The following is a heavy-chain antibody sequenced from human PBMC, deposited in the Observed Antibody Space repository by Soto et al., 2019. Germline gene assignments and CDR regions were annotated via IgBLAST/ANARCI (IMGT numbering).Heavy chain of an antibody. J-gene: IGHJ4*02. Sequence: PGGSRRLSCAASGFSFSPYGMHWVRQAPGKGLEWVAFISNDGSNKYYADSVKGRFTISRDNSKNTLYLQMNSLRAEDTAVYYCAKGFGHHWPFADRGQRTLDTVSS. CDR2: ISNDGSNK. D-gene: IGHD3-10*01. V-gene: IGHV3-30*18. CDR3: AKGFGHHWPFAD. CDR1: GFSFSPYG.